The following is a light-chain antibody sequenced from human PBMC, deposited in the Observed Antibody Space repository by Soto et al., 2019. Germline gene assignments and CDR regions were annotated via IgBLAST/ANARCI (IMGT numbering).Light chain of an antibody. CDR3: QQRSNWPPVT. CDR1: QSVSSS. J-gene: IGKJ4*01. Sequence: EIVLTQSPATLSLSPGERATFSCRASQSVSSSLAWYQQKPGQAPRLLIYGASNRATGIPARFSGSGSGTDFTLTISSLEPEDFAVYYCQQRSNWPPVTFGGGTKVEIQ. V-gene: IGKV3-11*01. CDR2: GAS.